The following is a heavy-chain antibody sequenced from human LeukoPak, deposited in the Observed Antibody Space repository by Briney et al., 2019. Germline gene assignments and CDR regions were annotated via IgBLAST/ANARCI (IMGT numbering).Heavy chain of an antibody. CDR3: ARDPSVAGINYFDY. D-gene: IGHD6-19*01. CDR2: ISSSSSYI. CDR1: GFTFSSYS. V-gene: IGHV3-21*01. J-gene: IGHJ4*02. Sequence: GGSLRLSCAASGFTFSSYSMTWVRQAPGKGLEWVSSISSSSSYIYYADSVKGRFTISRDNAKNSLHLQMNSLRAEDTSVYYCARDPSVAGINYFDYWGQGTLVTVSS.